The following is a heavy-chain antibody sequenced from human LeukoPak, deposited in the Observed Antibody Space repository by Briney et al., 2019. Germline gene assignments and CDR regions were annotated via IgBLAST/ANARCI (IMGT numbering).Heavy chain of an antibody. CDR3: ARDYCSSTSCYVAFDP. D-gene: IGHD2-2*01. CDR1: GYTFTSYG. CDR2: ISAYNGNT. Sequence: GASVKVSCKASGYTFTSYGISWVRQAPGQGLEWMGWISAYNGNTNYAQKLQGGVTMTTDTSTSTAYTELRSLRSDDTAVYYCARDYCSSTSCYVAFDPWGQGTLVTVSS. J-gene: IGHJ5*02. V-gene: IGHV1-18*01.